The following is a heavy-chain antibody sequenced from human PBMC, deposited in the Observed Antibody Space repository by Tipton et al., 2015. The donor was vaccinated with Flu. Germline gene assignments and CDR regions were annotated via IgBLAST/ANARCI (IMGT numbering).Heavy chain of an antibody. CDR1: GYTFTGYF. CDR2: INPSSGGP. J-gene: IGHJ4*02. V-gene: IGHV1-2*06. Sequence: QSEPEVKKSGASVRVSCKTSGYTFTGYFIHWVRQAPGQGLEWMGRINPSSGGPNYARNFQGRVTMTRDTSITTAYMELSRLGSNDTAVYYCARVGTWNDLDYWGEGTLVSVSS. D-gene: IGHD1-1*01. CDR3: ARVGTWNDLDY.